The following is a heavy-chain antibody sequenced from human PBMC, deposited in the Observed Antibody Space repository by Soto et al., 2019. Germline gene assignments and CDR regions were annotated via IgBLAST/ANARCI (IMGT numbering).Heavy chain of an antibody. D-gene: IGHD2-2*01. V-gene: IGHV1-18*01. J-gene: IGHJ5*02. Sequence: ASVKVSCKTSGYTFSNYGITWVRQAPGQPLEWLGWISLYIDVTNYAQKFQGRVSMTTDTSTTTAYMELRSLRSDHTAVYYCARVVPGAEAWFVPWGQGTLVTVSS. CDR3: ARVVPGAEAWFVP. CDR1: GYTFSNYG. CDR2: ISLYIDVT.